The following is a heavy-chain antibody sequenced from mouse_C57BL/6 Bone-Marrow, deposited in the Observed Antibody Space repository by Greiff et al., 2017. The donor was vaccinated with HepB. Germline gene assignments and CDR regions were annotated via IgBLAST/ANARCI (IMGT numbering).Heavy chain of an antibody. J-gene: IGHJ4*01. CDR2: INSDGGST. Sequence: EVKLMESGGGLVQPGESLKLSCESNEYEFPSHDMSWVRKTPEKRLELVAAINSDGGSTYYPDTMERRFIISRDNTKKTLYLQMSSLRSEDTALYYCARHNHYGNYEGAMDYWGQGTSVTVSS. CDR3: ARHNHYGNYEGAMDY. CDR1: EYEFPSHD. V-gene: IGHV5-2*01. D-gene: IGHD2-1*01.